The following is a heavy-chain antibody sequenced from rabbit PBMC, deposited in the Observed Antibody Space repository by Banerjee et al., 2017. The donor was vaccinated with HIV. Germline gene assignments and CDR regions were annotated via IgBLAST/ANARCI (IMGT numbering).Heavy chain of an antibody. Sequence: QEQLEESGGDLVKPEGSLTLTCTASGFSFNNNYVMCWVRQAPGKGLEWIACINTSSGNTVYASWAKGRFTISKTSSTTVTLQMTSLTAADTATYFCARDGAGNSVSFDLWGPGTLVTVS. J-gene: IGHJ4*01. CDR1: GFSFNNNYV. V-gene: IGHV1S45*01. CDR2: INTSSGNT. CDR3: ARDGAGNSVSFDL. D-gene: IGHD8-1*01.